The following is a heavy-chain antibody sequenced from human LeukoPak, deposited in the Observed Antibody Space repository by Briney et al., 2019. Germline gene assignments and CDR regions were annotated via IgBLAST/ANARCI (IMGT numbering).Heavy chain of an antibody. V-gene: IGHV3-33*08. CDR1: RFTFSSYG. CDR3: ARVPMATAFGVGYCYGMDV. Sequence: GRSLRLCCAASRFTFSSYGMHWVRQATGKGLEWVAVIWYDGSNKYYADPVEGRFTISRDNSKNTLYLQMNSLRAEDTAVYYCARVPMATAFGVGYCYGMDVWGKGTTVTVSS. D-gene: IGHD3-16*01. CDR2: IWYDGSNK. J-gene: IGHJ6*04.